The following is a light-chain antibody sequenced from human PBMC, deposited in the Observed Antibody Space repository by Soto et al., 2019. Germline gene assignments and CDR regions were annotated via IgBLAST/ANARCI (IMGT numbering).Light chain of an antibody. J-gene: IGKJ5*01. V-gene: IGKV3-20*01. Sequence: SVLTQSPGTLSLSPGERVTLSCRASQSVTTRLAWYQHKPGQAPTLLMSGASNRASGFPVRFSGSGSGTDFTLTITRLEPEDFALYYCQQYGGSPITFGLGTRLEIK. CDR2: GAS. CDR3: QQYGGSPIT. CDR1: QSVTTR.